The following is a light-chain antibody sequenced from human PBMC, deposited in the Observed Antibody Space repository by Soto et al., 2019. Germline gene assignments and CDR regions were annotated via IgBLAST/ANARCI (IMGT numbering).Light chain of an antibody. V-gene: IGLV6-57*01. Sequence: NFMLTQPHSVSESPGKTVTISCTRSSGNIANYHVQWYQQRPARSPTTVIYEDNQRPSGVPDRFSGSIDRSSNSASLTISGLKTEDEADYYCQSSDTTNQVFGGGTKVTVL. CDR1: SGNIANYH. CDR3: QSSDTTNQV. J-gene: IGLJ3*02. CDR2: EDN.